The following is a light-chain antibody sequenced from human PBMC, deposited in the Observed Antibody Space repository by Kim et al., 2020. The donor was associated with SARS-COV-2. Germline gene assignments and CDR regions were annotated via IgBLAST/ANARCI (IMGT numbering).Light chain of an antibody. Sequence: GRSITVSCTGTGSGVGGYNYVSWYQQHPGKAPKLMIYDVSNRPSGVSNRFSGSKSGNTASLTISGLQAEDEADYYCSSYTSSSTYVFGTGTKVTVL. J-gene: IGLJ1*01. V-gene: IGLV2-14*03. CDR3: SSYTSSSTYV. CDR1: GSGVGGYNY. CDR2: DVS.